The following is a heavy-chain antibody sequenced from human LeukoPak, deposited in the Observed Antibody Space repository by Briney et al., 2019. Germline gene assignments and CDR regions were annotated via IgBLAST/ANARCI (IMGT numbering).Heavy chain of an antibody. CDR2: ISYDGSNK. CDR1: GFTFSSYG. V-gene: IGHV3-30*18. CDR3: AKDRTYGGNSQMGVDY. J-gene: IGHJ4*02. Sequence: GGSLRLSCAASGFTFSSYGMHWVRQAPGKGLEGVAVISYDGSNKYYADSVKGRFTISRDNSKDTLYLQMNSPRAEDTAVYYCAKDRTYGGNSQMGVDYWGQGTLVTVSS. D-gene: IGHD4-23*01.